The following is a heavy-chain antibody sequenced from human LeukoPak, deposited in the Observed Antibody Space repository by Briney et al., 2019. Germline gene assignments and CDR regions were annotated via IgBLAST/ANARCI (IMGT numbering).Heavy chain of an antibody. V-gene: IGHV4-61*02. Sequence: SETLSLTCTVSGGSISSGTYYWSWTRQPAGKGLEWIGRIDASGSTNYSPSLKSRLTISVDTSRKQFSLKLSSVTAADTAVYYCAREGGYSYGDAPLHFDYWGQGTLVTVSS. D-gene: IGHD5-18*01. CDR3: AREGGYSYGDAPLHFDY. CDR2: IDASGST. J-gene: IGHJ4*02. CDR1: GGSISSGTYY.